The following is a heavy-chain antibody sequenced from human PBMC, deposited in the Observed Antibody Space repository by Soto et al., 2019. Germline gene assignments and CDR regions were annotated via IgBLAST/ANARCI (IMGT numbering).Heavy chain of an antibody. CDR3: ARVLGYCSGGSCYSGYYYYGMDV. Sequence: QVQLVQSGAEVKKPGSSVKVSCKASGGTFSSYAISWVRQAPGQGLEWMGGIIPIFGTANYAQKFQGRVTITADESTSTADMELSSLRSEDTAVYYCARVLGYCSGGSCYSGYYYYGMDVWGQGTTVTVSS. J-gene: IGHJ6*02. V-gene: IGHV1-69*01. CDR2: IIPIFGTA. D-gene: IGHD2-15*01. CDR1: GGTFSSYA.